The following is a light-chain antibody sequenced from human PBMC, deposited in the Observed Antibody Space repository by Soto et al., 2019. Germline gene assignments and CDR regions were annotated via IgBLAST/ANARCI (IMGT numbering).Light chain of an antibody. CDR3: ATWDDSQNGYWV. Sequence: QAVVIQPPSASGTPGQRVTISCSGSGSNIGSNFVNWYQQVPGTAPKLLVYGDHLRLSGVPDRFSASKSGTSASLAISGLQSEDEALYYCATWDDSQNGYWVFGGGTKLTVL. J-gene: IGLJ3*02. CDR2: GDH. CDR1: GSNIGSNF. V-gene: IGLV1-44*01.